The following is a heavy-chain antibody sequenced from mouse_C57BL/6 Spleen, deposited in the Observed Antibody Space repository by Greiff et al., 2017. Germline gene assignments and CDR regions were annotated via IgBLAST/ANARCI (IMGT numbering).Heavy chain of an antibody. CDR1: GYAFSSYW. Sequence: QVQLQQSGAELVKPGASVKISCKASGYAFSSYWMNWVKQRPGKGLEWIGQIYPGDGDTNYNGKFKGKATLTADKSSSTAYMQISRLTSEDSAVYFCARSDYGNYAFAYWGQGTLVTVSA. CDR3: ARSDYGNYAFAY. J-gene: IGHJ3*01. D-gene: IGHD2-1*01. V-gene: IGHV1-80*01. CDR2: IYPGDGDT.